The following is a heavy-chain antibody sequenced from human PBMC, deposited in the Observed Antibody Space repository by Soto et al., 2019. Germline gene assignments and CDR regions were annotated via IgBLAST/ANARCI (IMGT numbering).Heavy chain of an antibody. CDR1: GGSISGTTYY. CDR3: ARGGISRIYQLPPFDP. D-gene: IGHD2-2*01. V-gene: IGHV4-39*02. J-gene: IGHJ5*02. Sequence: PSETLSLTCLVSGGSISGTTYYWAWIRQPPGKGLEWIGSVYFDGSTYYNPSLKSRVTISVDTSMNHFSLRLTSVTAADTALYYCARGGISRIYQLPPFDPWGQGTLVTVSS. CDR2: VYFDGST.